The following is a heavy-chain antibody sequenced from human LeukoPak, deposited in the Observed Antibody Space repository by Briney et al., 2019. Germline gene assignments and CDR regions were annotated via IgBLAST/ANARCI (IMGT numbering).Heavy chain of an antibody. D-gene: IGHD2-15*01. CDR1: GFIFTNAW. CDR2: IKSRSEGEAP. V-gene: IGHV3-15*01. J-gene: IGHJ4*02. CDR3: TTDFDCRGTGYYR. Sequence: GGSLRLSCAGSGFIFTNAWMTWVRQSPGRGLEWIGRIKSRSEGEAPEYAAFVKGRFTLSRDDSEYTVYLRLNSLTADDTGVYYCTTDFDCRGTGYYRWGQGTLVTVSS.